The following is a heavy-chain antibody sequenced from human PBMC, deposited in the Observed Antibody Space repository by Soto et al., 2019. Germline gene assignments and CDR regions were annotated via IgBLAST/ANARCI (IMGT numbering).Heavy chain of an antibody. CDR2: IYYSGST. V-gene: IGHV4-59*01. J-gene: IGHJ5*02. Sequence: QVQLQESGPGLVKPSETLSLTCTVSGGSISSYYWSWIRQPPGKGLEWIGYIYYSGSTNYNPSLNSRVTISVDTSKNHFSLKLSSVTAADPAVYYCARDRVRDNWFDPWGQGTLVTVSS. CDR1: GGSISSYY. CDR3: ARDRVRDNWFDP. D-gene: IGHD1-1*01.